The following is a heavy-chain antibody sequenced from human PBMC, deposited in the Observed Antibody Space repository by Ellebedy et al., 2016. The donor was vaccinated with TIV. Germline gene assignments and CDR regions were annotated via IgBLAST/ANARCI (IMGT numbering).Heavy chain of an antibody. CDR2: INHSGSS. CDR1: GGSFSAYY. CDR3: ARVLPSGSYSDYYYYYMDV. J-gene: IGHJ6*03. Sequence: SETLSLTXAVYGGSFSAYYWSWIRQPPGKGLEWIGEINHSGSSNYNPSLKSRVTISVDTSKNQFSLRLSSVTAADTAVYYCARVLPSGSYSDYYYYYMDVWGKGTTVTVSS. V-gene: IGHV4-34*01. D-gene: IGHD1-26*01.